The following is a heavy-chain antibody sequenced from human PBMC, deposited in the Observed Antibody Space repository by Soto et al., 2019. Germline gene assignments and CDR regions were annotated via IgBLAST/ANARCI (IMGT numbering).Heavy chain of an antibody. V-gene: IGHV3-23*01. Sequence: HPGGSLRLSCAASGFTFSTYAMSWVRQAPGKGLEWVSTISDNGDSTYYAASVKGRFTISRDNSKNTVYLLMNSLSAEDTAPYYCAKVHGSGTYYNFPDYWGQGTLVTVSS. CDR2: ISDNGDST. CDR1: GFTFSTYA. J-gene: IGHJ4*02. CDR3: AKVHGSGTYYNFPDY. D-gene: IGHD3-10*01.